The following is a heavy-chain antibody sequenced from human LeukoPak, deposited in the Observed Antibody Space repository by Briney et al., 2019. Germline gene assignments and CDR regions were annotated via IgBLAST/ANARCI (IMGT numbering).Heavy chain of an antibody. Sequence: GGSLRLSRAASGFTFSSYGMHWVRQAPGKGLEWVAFIRYDGSNKYYADSVKGRFTISRDNSKNTLYLQMNSLRAEDTAVYYCAKITGDLTLDAFDIWGQGTMVTVSS. V-gene: IGHV3-30*02. CDR2: IRYDGSNK. CDR1: GFTFSSYG. J-gene: IGHJ3*02. D-gene: IGHD1-14*01. CDR3: AKITGDLTLDAFDI.